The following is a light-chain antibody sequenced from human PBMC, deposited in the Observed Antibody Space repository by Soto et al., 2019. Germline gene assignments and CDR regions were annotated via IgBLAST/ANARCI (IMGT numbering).Light chain of an antibody. Sequence: QSALTQPASVSGSPGQSITISCTGTTNDVGAYNYVSWLQQHPGKAPKLMIFEVNNRPSGVSNRFSGSKSGNTASLSISGLQAEDAAAYYCCSYAGSYTLIFGGGTKVTVL. CDR2: EVN. J-gene: IGLJ2*01. CDR3: CSYAGSYTLI. CDR1: TNDVGAYNY. V-gene: IGLV2-14*01.